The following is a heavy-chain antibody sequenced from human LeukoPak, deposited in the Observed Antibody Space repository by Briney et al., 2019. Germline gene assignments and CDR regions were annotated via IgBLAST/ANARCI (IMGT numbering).Heavy chain of an antibody. CDR3: AKHDSSSDF. Sequence: GGSLRLSCVVSGFSPTGYGVHWVRQPPGKGLEWVAFIRSDGSDTYSAASVKGRFTISRDNSKNTLWLQMNSLRAEDTAVYYCAKHDSSSDFWGQGTLVTVSS. V-gene: IGHV3-30*02. CDR2: IRSDGSDT. CDR1: GFSPTGYG. J-gene: IGHJ4*02. D-gene: IGHD3-22*01.